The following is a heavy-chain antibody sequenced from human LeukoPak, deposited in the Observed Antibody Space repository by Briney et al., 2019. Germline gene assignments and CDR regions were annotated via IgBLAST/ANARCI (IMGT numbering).Heavy chain of an antibody. J-gene: IGHJ4*02. CDR3: ARESPGGDYPYDY. V-gene: IGHV1-18*01. CDR1: GGTFSSYA. Sequence: GASVKVSCKASGGTFSSYAISWVRQAPGQGLEWMGWISAYNGNTNYAQKLQGRVTMTTDTSTSTAYMELRSLRSDDTAVYYCARESPGGDYPYDYWGQGTLVTVSS. CDR2: ISAYNGNT. D-gene: IGHD2-21*02.